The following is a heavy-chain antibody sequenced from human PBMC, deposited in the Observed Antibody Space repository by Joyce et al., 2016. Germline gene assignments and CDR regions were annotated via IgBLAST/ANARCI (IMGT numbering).Heavy chain of an antibody. J-gene: IGHJ4*02. V-gene: IGHV3-23*01. Sequence: EVQLLESGGGLVQPGGSLRLSGAASGFTFSSYAMCWVRQATGKGLEWVSTISASGGSTYYASSVKGRFTISRDNSEDSLYLHMNSLRAEDTAVYYCATWAPTNYDFWSGYSYYFDNWGQGTLVTVSS. CDR3: ATWAPTNYDFWSGYSYYFDN. D-gene: IGHD3-3*01. CDR2: ISASGGST. CDR1: GFTFSSYA.